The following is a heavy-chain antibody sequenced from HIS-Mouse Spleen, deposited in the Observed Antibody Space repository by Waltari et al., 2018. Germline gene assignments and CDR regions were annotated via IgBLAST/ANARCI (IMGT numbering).Heavy chain of an antibody. J-gene: IGHJ3*02. Sequence: QVQLVESGGGVVQPGRSLRLSCAASGFTFSTYAMHWVRQAPGKGLEGVAVISYDGSNKYYADSVKGRFTISRDNSKNTLYLQMNSLRAEDTAVYYCARDSITIFGVPYTPDAFDIWGQGTMVTVSS. CDR1: GFTFSTYA. D-gene: IGHD3-3*01. CDR2: ISYDGSNK. CDR3: ARDSITIFGVPYTPDAFDI. V-gene: IGHV3-30-3*01.